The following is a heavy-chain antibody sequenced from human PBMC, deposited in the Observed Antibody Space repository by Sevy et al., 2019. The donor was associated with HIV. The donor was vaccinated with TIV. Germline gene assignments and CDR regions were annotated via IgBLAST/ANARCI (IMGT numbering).Heavy chain of an antibody. D-gene: IGHD5-12*01. CDR1: GFTFSSAW. CDR3: ITDPAYRGYDEEVINYYFYGMDV. CDR2: IKSDFDGGAI. V-gene: IGHV3-15*01. Sequence: GGYLRLSCTASGFTFSSAWMSWVRQAPGKGLEWVGRIKSDFDGGAIDYAAPVKGRFSISREDSKNTVYLQMNILKTVDTAVYYCITDPAYRGYDEEVINYYFYGMDVWGQGTTVTVSS. J-gene: IGHJ6*02.